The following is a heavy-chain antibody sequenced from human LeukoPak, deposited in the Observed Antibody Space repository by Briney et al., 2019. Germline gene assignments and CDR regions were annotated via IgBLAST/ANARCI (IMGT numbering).Heavy chain of an antibody. CDR1: GDSISRGGYS. V-gene: IGHV4-30-2*01. D-gene: IGHD3-9*01. CDR3: ARYDILSGTHDAFDI. Sequence: SETLSLTCADSGDSISRGGYSWSWLRQPPGKGLEWIAYIYHSGSTYYNPSLKSRVTMSVDRSKNQFSLKLSSVTAADTAMYYCARYDILSGTHDAFDIWGQGTMVTVSS. J-gene: IGHJ3*02. CDR2: IYHSGST.